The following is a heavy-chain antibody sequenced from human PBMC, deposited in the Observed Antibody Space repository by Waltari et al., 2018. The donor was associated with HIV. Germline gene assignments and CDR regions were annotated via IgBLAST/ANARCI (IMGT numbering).Heavy chain of an antibody. CDR1: GGSLSGYY. J-gene: IGHJ4*02. Sequence: QVQLQQWGAGLLKPSETLSLTCAVYGGSLSGYYCSWIRQPPGKGLEWIGEINHSGSTNDNPSLKSRVTISVDTSKNQFSLKLTSVTAADTAVYYCAREGNGTAYWGQGTLVTVSS. CDR2: INHSGST. CDR3: AREGNGTAY. D-gene: IGHD1-1*01. V-gene: IGHV4-34*01.